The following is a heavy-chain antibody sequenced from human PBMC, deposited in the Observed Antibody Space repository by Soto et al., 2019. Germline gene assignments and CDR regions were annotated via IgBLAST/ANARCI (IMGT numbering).Heavy chain of an antibody. CDR2: IIPILGIA. V-gene: IGHV1-69*08. CDR1: GGTFSSYT. Sequence: QAQLVQSGAEVKKPGSSVKVSCKASGGTFSSYTISWVRQAPGQGLEWMGRIIPILGIANYAQKFQGRVTITADNSTSTAYMELSSLRSEDTAVYYCARDPTRIAALMDVWGKGTTVTVSS. D-gene: IGHD6-6*01. J-gene: IGHJ6*03. CDR3: ARDPTRIAALMDV.